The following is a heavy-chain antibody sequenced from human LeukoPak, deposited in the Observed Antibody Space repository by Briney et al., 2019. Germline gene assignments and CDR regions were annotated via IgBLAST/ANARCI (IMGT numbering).Heavy chain of an antibody. D-gene: IGHD1-26*01. J-gene: IGHJ4*02. CDR2: ISAYNGNT. CDR3: IVRGADLHYFDY. V-gene: IGHV1-18*01. Sequence: GASVKVSRKASGYTFTSYGISWVRQAPGQGLEWMGWISAYNGNTNYAQKLQGRVTMTTDTSTSTAYMELRSLRSDDTAVYYCIVRGADLHYFDYWGQGTLVTVSS. CDR1: GYTFTSYG.